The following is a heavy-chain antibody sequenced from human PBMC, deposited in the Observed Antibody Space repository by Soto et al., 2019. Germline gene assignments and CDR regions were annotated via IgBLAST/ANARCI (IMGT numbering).Heavy chain of an antibody. V-gene: IGHV4-59*08. Sequence: QVQLQESGPGLVKPSETLSLTCTVSGGSISSYYWSWIRQPPGRGLEWIAYIYNSGSTNYNPSLKSRVTPSVDTSKNQCSRKLSSVPAADTAVYYCASGSGAYVLDYWGQGTLVIVSS. J-gene: IGHJ4*02. CDR3: ASGSGAYVLDY. CDR2: IYNSGST. D-gene: IGHD4-17*01. CDR1: GGSISSYY.